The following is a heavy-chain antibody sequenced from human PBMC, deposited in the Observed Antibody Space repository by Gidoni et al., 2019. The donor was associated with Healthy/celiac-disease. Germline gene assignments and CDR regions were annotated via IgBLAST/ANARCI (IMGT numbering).Heavy chain of an antibody. CDR2: ISGSGGST. D-gene: IGHD6-13*01. Sequence: EEQLLESGGGLVQSGGSLRLSCAASGFTFTRYAMSWVRPAPGKGLGCVSSISGSGGSTYYADSVKGRFTISRDNSKNTLYLQMNSLRAEDTAVYYCASVGYSSSWYLGSFDYWGQGTLVTVSS. V-gene: IGHV3-23*01. J-gene: IGHJ4*02. CDR3: ASVGYSSSWYLGSFDY. CDR1: GFTFTRYA.